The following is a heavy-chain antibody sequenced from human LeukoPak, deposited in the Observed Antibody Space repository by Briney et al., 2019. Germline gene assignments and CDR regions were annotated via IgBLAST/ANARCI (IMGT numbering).Heavy chain of an antibody. CDR3: ARGPYDYGEYIDY. J-gene: IGHJ4*02. Sequence: PVGSLRLSCAASGFPFSEYSMNWVRQAPGKGLEWVSYIDSSSTIYYADSVKGRFTISRDNAKNSLYLQLNSLRAEDTAVYYCARGPYDYGEYIDYWGQGTLVTVSS. CDR1: GFPFSEYS. V-gene: IGHV3-69-1*01. CDR2: IDSSSTI. D-gene: IGHD4-17*01.